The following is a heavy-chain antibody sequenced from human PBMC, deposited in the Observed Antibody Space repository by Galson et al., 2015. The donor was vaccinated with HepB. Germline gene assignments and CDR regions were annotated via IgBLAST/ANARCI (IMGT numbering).Heavy chain of an antibody. CDR2: ITGTGLST. CDR1: QFTFSNSA. Sequence: SLRLSCAASQFTFSNSAMTWVRQAPGKGLEWVSAITGTGLSTFYADSVKGRFTISRDNSKNTVYLQMNSLRLEDTALYYCAKDGSTAADTWSGWFEAWGKGTLVTVSS. CDR3: AKDGSTAADTWSGWFEA. J-gene: IGHJ5*02. V-gene: IGHV3-23*01. D-gene: IGHD6-13*01.